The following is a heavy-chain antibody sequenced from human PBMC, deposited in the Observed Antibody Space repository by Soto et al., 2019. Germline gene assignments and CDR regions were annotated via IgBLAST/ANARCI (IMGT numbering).Heavy chain of an antibody. CDR1: GFSLSATGVG. CDR3: VHTPNYRLGGLHY. Sequence: SGPTLVNPTQTLTLTCSFSGFSLSATGVGVGWVRQPRGQALEFLALIYWDDDQKFRPSLRNRLTITKDTSKNEVVLTMTNMDSVDSGTYYCVHTPNYRLGGLHYWGRGTLVTVSS. CDR2: IYWDDDQ. J-gene: IGHJ4*02. V-gene: IGHV2-5*02. D-gene: IGHD1-7*01.